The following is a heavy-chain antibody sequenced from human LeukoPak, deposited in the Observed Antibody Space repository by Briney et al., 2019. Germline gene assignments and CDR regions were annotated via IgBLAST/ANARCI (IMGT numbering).Heavy chain of an antibody. CDR2: ISSSSSYI. CDR3: ARDPAGLCSGGSCYRWFDP. V-gene: IGHV3-21*01. D-gene: IGHD2-15*01. CDR1: GFTFSSYS. J-gene: IGHJ5*02. Sequence: PGGSLRLSCAASGFTFSSYSMNWVRQAPGKGLEWVSSISSSSSYIYYADSAKGRFTISRDNAKNSLYLQMNSLRAEDTAVYYCARDPAGLCSGGSCYRWFDPWGQGTLVTVSS.